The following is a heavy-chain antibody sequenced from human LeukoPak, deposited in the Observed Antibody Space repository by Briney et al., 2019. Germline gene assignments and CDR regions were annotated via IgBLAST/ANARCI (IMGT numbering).Heavy chain of an antibody. J-gene: IGHJ4*02. CDR2: INEDGSDK. D-gene: IGHD4-17*01. Sequence: GGSLRLSCAASGFTFSTYWMNWVRQAPGKGLEWVAHINEDGSDKYYVDSVKGRFTISRDNAKNSLYLQLNSLRAEDTAVYYCSRSPGRWLGGGIDYWGQGTLVTVSS. CDR1: GFTFSTYW. V-gene: IGHV3-7*01. CDR3: SRSPGRWLGGGIDY.